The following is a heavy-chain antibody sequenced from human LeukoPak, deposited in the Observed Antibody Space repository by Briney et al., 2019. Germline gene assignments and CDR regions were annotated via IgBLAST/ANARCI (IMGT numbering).Heavy chain of an antibody. V-gene: IGHV4-59*01. CDR2: IYYSGST. J-gene: IGHJ3*02. CDR3: ASATFLTGYDAFDI. Sequence: PSETLSLTCTVSGGSISSYYWSRIRQPPGKGLEWIGYIYYSGSTNYNPSLKSRVTISVDTSKNQFSLKLSSVTAADTAVYYCASATFLTGYDAFDIWGQGTMVTVSS. D-gene: IGHD3-9*01. CDR1: GGSISSYY.